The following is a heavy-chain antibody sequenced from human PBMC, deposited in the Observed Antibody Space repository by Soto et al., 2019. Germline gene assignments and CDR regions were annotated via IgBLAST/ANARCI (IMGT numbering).Heavy chain of an antibody. J-gene: IGHJ6*03. Sequence: SETLSLTCTVSGGSISSYYWSWIRQPPGKGLEWIGYIYYSGSTNYNPSLKSRVTISVDTSRNQFSLKLSSVTAADTAVYYCARDRGGGDIVFYYYMDVWGKGTTVTVSS. CDR1: GGSISSYY. CDR2: IYYSGST. CDR3: ARDRGGGDIVFYYYMDV. D-gene: IGHD2-15*01. V-gene: IGHV4-59*01.